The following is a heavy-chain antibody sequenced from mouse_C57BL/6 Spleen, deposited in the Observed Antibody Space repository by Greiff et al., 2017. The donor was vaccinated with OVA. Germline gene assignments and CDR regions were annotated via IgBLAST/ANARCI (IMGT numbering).Heavy chain of an antibody. CDR3: ARETMATMDY. D-gene: IGHD2-2*01. Sequence: EVKLMESGGGLVKPGGSLKLSCAASGFTFSSYAMSWVRQTPEKRLEWVATISDGGSYTYYPDNVKGRFPISRDNAKNNLYLQMSHLKSEDTAMYYCARETMATMDYWGQGTSVTVSS. CDR1: GFTFSSYA. CDR2: ISDGGSYT. V-gene: IGHV5-4*01. J-gene: IGHJ4*01.